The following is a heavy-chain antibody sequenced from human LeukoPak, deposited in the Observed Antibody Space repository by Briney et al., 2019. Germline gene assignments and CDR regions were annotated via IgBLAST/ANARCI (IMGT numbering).Heavy chain of an antibody. J-gene: IGHJ4*02. Sequence: SVKVSCKASGYTFTGYYMHWVRQARGQGLEWMGGIIPIFGTANYAQKFQGRVTITADKSTSTAYMELSSLRSEDTAVYYCASTYYYDSSGYPHYFDYWGQGTLVTVSS. CDR3: ASTYYYDSSGYPHYFDY. CDR2: IIPIFGTA. D-gene: IGHD3-22*01. V-gene: IGHV1-69*06. CDR1: GYTFTGYY.